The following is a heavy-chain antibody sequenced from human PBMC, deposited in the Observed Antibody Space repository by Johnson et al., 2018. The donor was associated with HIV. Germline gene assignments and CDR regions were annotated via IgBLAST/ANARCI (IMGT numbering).Heavy chain of an antibody. D-gene: IGHD6-19*01. CDR3: TTDWLYSRGGGGAFDI. CDR2: IKSKTDGGTT. CDR1: GITFSNAW. Sequence: EVQLVESGGGLVKPGGSLRLSCAASGITFSNAWMSWVRQAPGKGLEWVGRIKSKTDGGTTDYAAPVKGRFTISRDDSKNTLYLQMNSLKTEDTAVYYCTTDWLYSRGGGGAFDIWGQGTKVTVSS. V-gene: IGHV3-15*01. J-gene: IGHJ3*02.